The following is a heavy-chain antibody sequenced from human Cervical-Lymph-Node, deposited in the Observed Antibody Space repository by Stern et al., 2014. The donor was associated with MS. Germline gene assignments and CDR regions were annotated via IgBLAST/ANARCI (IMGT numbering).Heavy chain of an antibody. Sequence: VQLVQSGAEVKKPASAVKVSCKASGGSFSSYALNWVRQAPGQGLEWMGGIIPICGTGNYEQKVQGRVTITADESHNKVYLEMSSLSPEDTAVYYCARDQRRLGSGSFAFDIWGQGTMVTVSS. CDR3: ARDQRRLGSGSFAFDI. CDR1: GGSFSSYA. CDR2: IIPICGTG. V-gene: IGHV1-69*01. D-gene: IGHD3-10*01. J-gene: IGHJ3*02.